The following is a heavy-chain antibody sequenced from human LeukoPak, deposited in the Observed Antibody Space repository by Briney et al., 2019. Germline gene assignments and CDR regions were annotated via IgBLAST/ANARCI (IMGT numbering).Heavy chain of an antibody. V-gene: IGHV3-23*01. J-gene: IGHJ4*02. CDR2: ISGSGGGT. CDR3: AKSTVTTVLGYFDY. Sequence: PGGSLRLSCAASGFTFSSYAMSWVRQAPGKGLEWVSTISGSGGGTYYADSVKGRFTISRDNSKNTLYLQMISLRAEDTAVYYCAKSTVTTVLGYFDYWGQGTPVTVSS. CDR1: GFTFSSYA. D-gene: IGHD4-17*01.